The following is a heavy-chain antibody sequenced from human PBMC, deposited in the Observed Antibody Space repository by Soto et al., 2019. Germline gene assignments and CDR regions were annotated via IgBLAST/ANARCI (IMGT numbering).Heavy chain of an antibody. CDR1: GGSISSGGYY. V-gene: IGHV4-31*03. Sequence: PSETLSLTCTVSGGSISSGGYYWSWIRQQPGKGLERIGYIYYSGSTYYNPSLKSRVTISVDTSKNQFSLKLSSVTAADTAVYYCARDRDYYGSGSYDYWGQGTLVTVSS. CDR3: ARDRDYYGSGSYDY. D-gene: IGHD3-10*01. J-gene: IGHJ4*02. CDR2: IYYSGST.